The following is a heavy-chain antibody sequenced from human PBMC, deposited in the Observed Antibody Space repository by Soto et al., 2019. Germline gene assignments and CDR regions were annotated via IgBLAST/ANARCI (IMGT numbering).Heavy chain of an antibody. CDR1: GGSISSGGYW. CDR3: ARLVFSREYSSSSAYYYYYMDV. V-gene: IGHV4-61*08. D-gene: IGHD6-6*01. Sequence: SETLSLTCTVSGGSISSGGYWWSWLRQDPGKGLEWIGYIYYSGSTNYNPSLKSRVTMSVDTSKNQFSLKLSSVTAADTAVYYCARLVFSREYSSSSAYYYYYMDVWGEGTTVTVSS. CDR2: IYYSGST. J-gene: IGHJ6*03.